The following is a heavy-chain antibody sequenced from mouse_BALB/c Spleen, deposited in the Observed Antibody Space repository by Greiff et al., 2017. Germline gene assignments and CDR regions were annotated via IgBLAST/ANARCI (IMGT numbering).Heavy chain of an antibody. CDR3: ARDDYGGGAY. D-gene: IGHD2-4*01. CDR2: ISYDGSN. CDR1: GYSITSGYY. Sequence: EVKLMESGPGLVKPSQSLSLTCSVTGYSITSGYYWNWIRQFPGNKLEWMGYISYDGSNNYNPSLKNRISITRDTSKNQFFLKLNSVTTEDTATYYCARDDYGGGAYWGQGTLVTVSA. V-gene: IGHV3-6*02. J-gene: IGHJ3*01.